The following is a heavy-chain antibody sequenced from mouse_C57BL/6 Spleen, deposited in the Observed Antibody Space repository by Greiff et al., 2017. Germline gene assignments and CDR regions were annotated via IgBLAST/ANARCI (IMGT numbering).Heavy chain of an antibody. CDR2: ISYDGSN. J-gene: IGHJ1*03. V-gene: IGHV3-6*01. CDR1: GYSITSGYY. Sequence: DVQLQESGPGLVKPSQSLSLTCSVTGYSITSGYYWNWIRQFPGNKLEWMGYISYDGSNNYNPSLKNRISITRDTSKNQFFLKLNSVTTEDTATYYCARDALLYWYFDVWGTGTTVTVSS. CDR3: ARDALLYWYFDV.